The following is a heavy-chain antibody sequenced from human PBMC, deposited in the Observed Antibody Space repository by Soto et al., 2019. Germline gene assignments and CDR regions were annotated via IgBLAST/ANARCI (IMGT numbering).Heavy chain of an antibody. CDR3: ATRIRGGGFDP. Sequence: QVQLQESGPGLVKPSETLSLTCTVSGGSISSYYWSWIRQPPGKGLEWIGYIYYSGSTNYNPSLKSRVTISVDTSKNQFSLKLSSVNAADTAVYYCATRIRGGGFDPWGQGTLVTVSS. CDR1: GGSISSYY. V-gene: IGHV4-59*01. D-gene: IGHD3-16*01. CDR2: IYYSGST. J-gene: IGHJ5*02.